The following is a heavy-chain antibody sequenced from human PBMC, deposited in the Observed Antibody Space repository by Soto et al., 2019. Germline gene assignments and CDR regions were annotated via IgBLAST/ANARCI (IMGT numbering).Heavy chain of an antibody. V-gene: IGHV3-74*01. CDR1: GFIFSNYW. CDR3: IRDSFDDIIYYGMDV. CDR2: INTGGGST. D-gene: IGHD3-10*01. J-gene: IGHJ6*02. Sequence: EEQLVESGGGLVQPGGSLRLSCVGSGFIFSNYWMHWVRQTPGKGLVWVARINTGGGSTSYADSVKGRFIISRDNTKNTLYLQMHSLRAEDTAVYYCIRDSFDDIIYYGMDVWGQGTTVTV.